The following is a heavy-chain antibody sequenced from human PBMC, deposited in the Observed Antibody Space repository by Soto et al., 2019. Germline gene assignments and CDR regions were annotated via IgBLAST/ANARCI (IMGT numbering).Heavy chain of an antibody. CDR3: ARAPPDYGDYFIDY. J-gene: IGHJ4*02. Sequence: QVQLVQSGAEVKKPGASVKVSCKASGYTFTGYYMHWVRQAPGQGLEWMGWINPNSGGKNYAQKFQGWVTMTTDTSISTAYMELSRLRSDDTAVYYCARAPPDYGDYFIDYWGQGTLVTVSS. CDR1: GYTFTGYY. CDR2: INPNSGGK. V-gene: IGHV1-2*04. D-gene: IGHD4-17*01.